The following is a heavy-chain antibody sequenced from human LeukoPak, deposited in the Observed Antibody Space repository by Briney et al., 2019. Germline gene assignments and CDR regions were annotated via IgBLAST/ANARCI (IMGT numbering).Heavy chain of an antibody. CDR3: AKAGVRGVIMGNFDY. D-gene: IGHD3-10*01. J-gene: IGHJ4*02. CDR2: ISWNSGSI. V-gene: IGHV3-9*01. Sequence: PGRSLRLSCAGSGFTFDDYAMHWVRQAPGKGLEWVSGISWNSGSIGYADSVKGRFTISRDNAKNSLYLQMNSLRAEDTALYYCAKAGVRGVIMGNFDYWGQGTLVTVSS. CDR1: GFTFDDYA.